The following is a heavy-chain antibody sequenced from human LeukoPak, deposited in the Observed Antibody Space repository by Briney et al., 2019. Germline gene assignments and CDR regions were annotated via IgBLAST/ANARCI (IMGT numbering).Heavy chain of an antibody. CDR1: GHTFTSYY. V-gene: IGHV1-46*01. CDR2: INPSGGST. CDR3: ARGLRYCSGGSCRGYFDY. J-gene: IGHJ4*02. D-gene: IGHD2-15*01. Sequence: ASVKVSCKASGHTFTSYYMHWVRQAPGQGLEWMGIINPSGGSTSYAQKFQGRVTMTRDTSTSTVYMELSSLRSEDTAVYYCARGLRYCSGGSCRGYFDYWGQGTLVTVSS.